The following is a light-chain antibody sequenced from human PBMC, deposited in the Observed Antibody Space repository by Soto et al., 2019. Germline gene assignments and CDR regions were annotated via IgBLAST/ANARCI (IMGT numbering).Light chain of an antibody. CDR2: GAS. CDR1: QSVSSSY. J-gene: IGKJ2*01. Sequence: EIVLTQSPGTLSLSPGERATLSCRASQSVSSSYLAWYQRKPGQAPRLLIYGASSRATGIPDRFSGSGSGTDFTLTISILEPEDFAVYYCHLFGSSPRYTFGQGTNLDIK. CDR3: HLFGSSPRYT. V-gene: IGKV3-20*01.